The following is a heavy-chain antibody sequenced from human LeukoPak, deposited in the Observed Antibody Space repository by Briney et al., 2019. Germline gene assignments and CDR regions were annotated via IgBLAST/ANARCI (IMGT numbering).Heavy chain of an antibody. CDR3: ARDSHTYYYDSSGFTVLYYYYGMDV. V-gene: IGHV1-18*01. D-gene: IGHD3-22*01. CDR2: ISAYNGNT. J-gene: IGHJ6*02. CDR1: GYTFTSYG. Sequence: ASVKVSCTASGYTFTSYGISWVRQAPGQGLEWMGWISAYNGNTNYAQKLQGRVTMTTDTSTSTAYMELRSLRSDDTAVYYCARDSHTYYYDSSGFTVLYYYYGMDVWGQGTTVTVSS.